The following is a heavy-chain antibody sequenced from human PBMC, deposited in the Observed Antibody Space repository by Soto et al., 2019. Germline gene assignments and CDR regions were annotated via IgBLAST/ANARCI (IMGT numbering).Heavy chain of an antibody. CDR1: GVSFRSYG. D-gene: IGHD3-10*02. J-gene: IGHJ3*02. CDR2: ITSYDNNK. V-gene: IGHV3-30*18. Sequence: RGGSLTLSCAASGVSFRSYGMHWVCHAPGKGLEWMAVITSYDNNKYYEDSVKGRLTISRDNSKNPVYLQMNSLRPADTALYYCAKGRQRFPSVRGNTFDTWGQGTVVTVSS. CDR3: AKGRQRFPSVRGNTFDT.